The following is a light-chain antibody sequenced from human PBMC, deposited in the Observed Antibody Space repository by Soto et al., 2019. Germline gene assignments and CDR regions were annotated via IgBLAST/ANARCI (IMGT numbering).Light chain of an antibody. V-gene: IGKV1-5*03. Sequence: DIQMNQSPPTLPASAGDRVTITCRASQDISRWLAWYQQKPGKAPVLLIYKASTLKSGVPSRFSGSGSGTKFTLTIASLQPDDFATYYCQQYETFSGTFGPGTKVDIK. CDR2: KAS. J-gene: IGKJ1*01. CDR3: QQYETFSGT. CDR1: QDISRW.